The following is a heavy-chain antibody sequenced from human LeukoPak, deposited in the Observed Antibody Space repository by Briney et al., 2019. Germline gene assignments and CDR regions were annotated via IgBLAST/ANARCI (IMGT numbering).Heavy chain of an antibody. CDR3: AREGHDYGDNTPDY. CDR2: VSPYNDKT. D-gene: IGHD4-17*01. J-gene: IGHJ4*02. CDR1: GYTFRNYG. V-gene: IGHV1-18*01. Sequence: ASVKVSCKASGYTFRNYGILWVRQAPGQGLEWMGWVSPYNDKTNYAQNFQGRVTMTTDTSTNLAYMELRSLRYDDTAVYYCAREGHDYGDNTPDYWGRGTLVTVSS.